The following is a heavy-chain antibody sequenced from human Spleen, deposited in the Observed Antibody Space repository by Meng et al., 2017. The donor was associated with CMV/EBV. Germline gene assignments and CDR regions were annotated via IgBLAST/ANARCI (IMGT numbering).Heavy chain of an antibody. J-gene: IGHJ5*02. D-gene: IGHD2-15*01. V-gene: IGHV3-21*06. CDR2: ISSTSSYI. CDR1: YI. Sequence: YIMNWVRQAPGKGLEWVSSISSTSSYIYYADSVKGRFTISRDNAKSSLYLQMNSQRVEDTAVYYCAKPHYCSGGNCYSLVFDTWGQGTLVTVSS. CDR3: AKPHYCSGGNCYSLVFDT.